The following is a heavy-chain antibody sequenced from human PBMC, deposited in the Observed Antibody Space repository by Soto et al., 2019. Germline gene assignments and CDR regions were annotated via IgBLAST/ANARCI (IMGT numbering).Heavy chain of an antibody. Sequence: SETLSLTCTVSGGSISSGGYYWSWIRQHPGKGLEWIGYIYYSGSTYYNPSLKSRVTISVDTSKNQFSLKLSSVTAADTAVYYCARDLQGRFGEGADYYYYGMDVWGQGTTVTVSS. CDR1: GGSISSGGYY. CDR2: IYYSGST. V-gene: IGHV4-31*03. J-gene: IGHJ6*02. CDR3: ARDLQGRFGEGADYYYYGMDV. D-gene: IGHD3-10*01.